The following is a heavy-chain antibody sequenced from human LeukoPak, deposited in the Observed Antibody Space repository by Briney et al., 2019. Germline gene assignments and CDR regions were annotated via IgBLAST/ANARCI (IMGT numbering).Heavy chain of an antibody. V-gene: IGHV3-21*01. Sequence: GGSLRLSCAASRITFRTYSLNWVRQAPGKGLEWVSSISSDSSYIYYADSVKGRFTISRDNAKKSLYLQMSSLRAEDTAVYYCARSRVALWSEDDAFDIWGLGTLVTVSS. CDR2: ISSDSSYI. D-gene: IGHD3-10*01. J-gene: IGHJ3*02. CDR3: ARSRVALWSEDDAFDI. CDR1: RITFRTYS.